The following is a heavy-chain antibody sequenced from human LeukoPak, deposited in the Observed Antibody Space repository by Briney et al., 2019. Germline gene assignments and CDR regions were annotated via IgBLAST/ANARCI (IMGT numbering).Heavy chain of an antibody. CDR2: INPDGSIT. J-gene: IGHJ4*02. D-gene: IGHD3-10*01. CDR3: TRALLGDFTNY. Sequence: GGSLRLSCAASGFTFSSYWMHWVRRAPGRGLVWVSRINPDGSITTYADSVKGRFTISRDNAKNTVYLQMNSLRAEDTAMYYCTRALLGDFTNYWGQGTLVTVSS. CDR1: GFTFSSYW. V-gene: IGHV3-74*01.